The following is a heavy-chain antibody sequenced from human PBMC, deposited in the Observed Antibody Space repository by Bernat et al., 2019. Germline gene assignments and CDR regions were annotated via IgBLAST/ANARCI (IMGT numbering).Heavy chain of an antibody. J-gene: IGHJ5*02. CDR2: IIPIFGTA. CDR1: GGTFSSYA. V-gene: IGHV1-69*06. Sequence: QVQLVQSGAEVKKPGSSVKVSCKASGGTFSSYAISWVRQAPGQGLEWMGGIIPIFGTANYAQKFQGRVTINADKSTSTAYMELSSLRSEDTAVYYCARAAILPGAAAVGWLGWFDPWGQGTLVTVSS. CDR3: ARAAILPGAAAVGWLGWFDP. D-gene: IGHD6-13*01.